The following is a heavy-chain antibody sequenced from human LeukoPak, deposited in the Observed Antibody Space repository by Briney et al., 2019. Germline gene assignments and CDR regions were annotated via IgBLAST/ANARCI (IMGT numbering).Heavy chain of an antibody. J-gene: IGHJ6*03. CDR1: GGSISSYY. Sequence: PSETLSLTCTVSGGSISSYYWSWIRQPAGKGLEWIGRIYTSGSTNYNPSLKSRVTMSVDTSKNQFSLKLSSVTAADTAVYYCARDNVWSGTWYMDVWGKGTTVTVSS. V-gene: IGHV4-4*07. CDR2: IYTSGST. D-gene: IGHD6-13*01. CDR3: ARDNVWSGTWYMDV.